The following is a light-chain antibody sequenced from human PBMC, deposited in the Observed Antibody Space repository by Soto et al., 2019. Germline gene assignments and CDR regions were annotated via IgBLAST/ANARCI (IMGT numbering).Light chain of an antibody. CDR3: QQYASSPRT. CDR2: DAS. V-gene: IGKV3-20*01. Sequence: EIMLTQAPGTLSLSPGDRATLSFVASQSVSGSYLAWYQQKPGQAPRLLIYDASSRATGIPDRFSGSGSGTDFTLTISRLEPEDFAVYYCQQYASSPRTFGQGTKVDIK. J-gene: IGKJ1*01. CDR1: QSVSGSY.